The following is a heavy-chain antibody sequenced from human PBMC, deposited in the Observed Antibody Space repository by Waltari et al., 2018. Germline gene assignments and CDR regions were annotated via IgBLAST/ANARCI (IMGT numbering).Heavy chain of an antibody. Sequence: QVQLQESGPGLVKPSETLSLTCAVSGYSISSGYYWGWIRQPPGKGLEWIGSIYHSGSTNYNPLLKSRVTMSVDTSKNQFSLKLSSVTAADTAVYYCARVRGRTYYGGNSAHFDYWGQGTLVTVSS. CDR3: ARVRGRTYYGGNSAHFDY. J-gene: IGHJ4*02. CDR1: GYSISSGYY. V-gene: IGHV4-38-2*01. D-gene: IGHD4-17*01. CDR2: IYHSGST.